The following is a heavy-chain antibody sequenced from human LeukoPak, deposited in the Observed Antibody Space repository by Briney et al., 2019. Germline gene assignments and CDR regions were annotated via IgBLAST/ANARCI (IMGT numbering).Heavy chain of an antibody. CDR3: ARDRQGIVGATGFDY. Sequence: PSETLSLTCTVPTDSFTSGDFYWSWIRQPPGQGLEWIGYISYSGSTDFNPSLKSRIIMSPDTSKNQFSLNLTSVSVADMAVYYCARDRQGIVGATGFDYWGRGTLVTVSS. V-gene: IGHV4-30-4*08. D-gene: IGHD1-26*01. J-gene: IGHJ4*02. CDR1: TDSFTSGDFY. CDR2: ISYSGST.